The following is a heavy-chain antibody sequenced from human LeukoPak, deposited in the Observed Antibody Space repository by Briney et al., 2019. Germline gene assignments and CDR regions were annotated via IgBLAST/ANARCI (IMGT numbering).Heavy chain of an antibody. V-gene: IGHV3-7*01. CDR3: AKDRWGRAYYFDY. CDR1: GFIFSTSW. Sequence: RPGGSLRLSCAASGFIFSTSWMSWVRQAPGKGLEWVANIKQDGSQKHYVDSVKGRFTISRDNSKNLLYLQMNSLGAEDTAVYYCAKDRWGRAYYFDYWGQGTLVTVSS. CDR2: IKQDGSQK. D-gene: IGHD4-23*01. J-gene: IGHJ4*02.